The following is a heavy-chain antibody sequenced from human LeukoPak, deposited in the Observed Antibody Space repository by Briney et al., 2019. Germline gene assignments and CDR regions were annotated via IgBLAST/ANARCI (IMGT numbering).Heavy chain of an antibody. D-gene: IGHD6-13*01. Sequence: SETLSLTCAVYGGAFSGYYWSWIRQPPGQGLEWIGEINHSGSTNYNPSLKSRVTISVDTSKNQFSLTLSSVTAADTAVYYCARRRYTGYSSSWYPNDYWGQGTLVTVSS. V-gene: IGHV4-34*01. CDR1: GGAFSGYY. CDR3: ARRRYTGYSSSWYPNDY. CDR2: INHSGST. J-gene: IGHJ4*02.